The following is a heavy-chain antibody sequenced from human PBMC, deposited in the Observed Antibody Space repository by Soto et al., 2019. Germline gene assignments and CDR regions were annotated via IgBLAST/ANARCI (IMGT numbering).Heavy chain of an antibody. CDR3: ARVSFLAPVTGAEIFDF. CDR1: GYSFTSYD. Sequence: QVQLVQSGAEVKKPGASVKVSCKASGYSFTSYDMNWGRQAHGHGLEWMGWVNPNSGDTDYAQKFQDRVTMNTDTSIRTAYMELSSLRSEDTAVYYCARVSFLAPVTGAEIFDFWGQGTMVTVSS. D-gene: IGHD2-21*02. CDR2: VNPNSGDT. V-gene: IGHV1-8*01. J-gene: IGHJ3*01.